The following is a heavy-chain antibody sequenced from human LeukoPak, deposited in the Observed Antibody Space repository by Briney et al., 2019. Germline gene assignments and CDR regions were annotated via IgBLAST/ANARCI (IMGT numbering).Heavy chain of an antibody. CDR2: IIYSGTT. V-gene: IGHV4-59*11. D-gene: IGHD3-22*01. CDR1: GDSISTRY. Sequence: LETLSLTCTVSGDSISTRYWTWIRQPPGKGLEWIGYIIYSGTTNFNPSLKSRVTMSVDTSKNQFSLKLNSVTAADTAVYYCARDPSGFYGFDYWGQGTLVTVSS. J-gene: IGHJ4*02. CDR3: ARDPSGFYGFDY.